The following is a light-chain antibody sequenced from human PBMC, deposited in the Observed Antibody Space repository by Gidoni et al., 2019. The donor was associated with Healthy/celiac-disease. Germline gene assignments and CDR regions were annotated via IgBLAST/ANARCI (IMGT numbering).Light chain of an antibody. V-gene: IGLV2-14*03. CDR1: SSDVGGYNY. J-gene: IGLJ2*01. Sequence: QPALPQPASVSCPPGPSITISCTGTSSDVGGYNYVSWYQQHQGKAPKLMIYDVSNRPSGVSNRFSGSKSGNTASLTISGRQDEDEADYDGSSYTSSSTLEVVLGGGTKLTVL. CDR3: SSYTSSSTLEVV. CDR2: DVS.